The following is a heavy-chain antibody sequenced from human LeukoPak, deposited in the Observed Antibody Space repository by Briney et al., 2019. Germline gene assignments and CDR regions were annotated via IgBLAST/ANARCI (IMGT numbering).Heavy chain of an antibody. CDR3: ARDPIVVPAAIHYYYGMDV. V-gene: IGHV1-69*13. CDR1: GGTFSSYA. CDR2: IIPIFGTA. D-gene: IGHD2-2*01. J-gene: IGHJ6*02. Sequence: ASVKVPCKASGGTFSSYAISWVRQAPGQGLEWMGGIIPIFGTANYAQKFQGRVTITADESTSTAYMELSSLRSEDTAVYYCARDPIVVPAAIHYYYGMDVWGQGTTVTVSS.